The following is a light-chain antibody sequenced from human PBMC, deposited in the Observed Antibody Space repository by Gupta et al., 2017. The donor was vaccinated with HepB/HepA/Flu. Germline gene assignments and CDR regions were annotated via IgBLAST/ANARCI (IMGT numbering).Light chain of an antibody. CDR3: QSYDSGLRAYV. CDR1: NSNIWAGYD. Sequence: QSVPTPPPSVSVAPGPRVAISCTGSNSNIWAGYDVNWYRQLPGTAPQLLIYINTNRPSGVPDRLSASKSGTSATLAITGLQAEDEADYYCQSYDSGLRAYVCGAGTKVTGL. CDR2: INT. V-gene: IGLV1-40*01. J-gene: IGLJ1*01.